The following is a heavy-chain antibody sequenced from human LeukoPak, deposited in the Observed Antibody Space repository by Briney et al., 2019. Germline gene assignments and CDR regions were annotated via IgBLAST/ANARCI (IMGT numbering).Heavy chain of an antibody. CDR3: ARSPEMATTYFDY. J-gene: IGHJ4*02. CDR2: INHSGST. V-gene: IGHV4-34*01. D-gene: IGHD5-24*01. CDR1: GGSFSGYY. Sequence: SETLSLTCAVYGGSFSGYYWSWIRQPPGKGLEWIGEINHSGSTNYNPSLKSRVTISVDTSKNQFSLKLSSVTAADTAVYYCARSPEMATTYFDYWGQGTLVTVSS.